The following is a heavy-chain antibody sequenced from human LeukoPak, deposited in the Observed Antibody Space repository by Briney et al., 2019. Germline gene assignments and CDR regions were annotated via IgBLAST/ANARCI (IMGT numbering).Heavy chain of an antibody. J-gene: IGHJ4*02. CDR2: IKQDGSEE. D-gene: IGHD6-13*01. Sequence: PGGSLRLSCAASGFTFSSYWMSWVRQASGKGLEWVANIKQDGSEEYYVDSVKGRFTISRDNAKNSLYLQMNSLRAEDTAVYYCARGPLTVIAAADYWGQGTLVTVSS. V-gene: IGHV3-7*01. CDR1: GFTFSSYW. CDR3: ARGPLTVIAAADY.